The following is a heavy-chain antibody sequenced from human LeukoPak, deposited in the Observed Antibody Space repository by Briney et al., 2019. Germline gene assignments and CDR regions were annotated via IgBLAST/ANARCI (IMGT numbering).Heavy chain of an antibody. D-gene: IGHD2-2*02. CDR1: GFTFSSYA. J-gene: IGHJ3*02. CDR2: ISGSGGST. V-gene: IGHV3-23*01. CDR3: AKPGRGYCSSTSCYSAFDI. Sequence: GGSLRLSCAASGFTFSSYAMSWVRQAPGKGLEWVSAISGSGGSTYYVDSVKGRFTISRDNSKNTLYLQMNSLRAEDTAVYYCAKPGRGYCSSTSCYSAFDIWGQGTMVTVSS.